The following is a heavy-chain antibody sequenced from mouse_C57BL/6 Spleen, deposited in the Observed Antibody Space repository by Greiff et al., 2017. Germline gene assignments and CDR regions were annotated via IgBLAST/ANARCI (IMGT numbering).Heavy chain of an antibody. CDR3: AIYDGAR. CDR1: GYTFTSYW. CDR2: INPSYGGT. V-gene: IGHV1-53*01. J-gene: IGHJ3*01. D-gene: IGHD2-3*01. Sequence: VQLQQPGTELVKPGASVKLSCKASGYTFTSYWMHWVKQRPGQGLEWIGIINPSYGGTNYNETFKRKATLTVDKSSSTAYMQLSSLASESSAVYCSAIYDGARWGQGTLVTVSA.